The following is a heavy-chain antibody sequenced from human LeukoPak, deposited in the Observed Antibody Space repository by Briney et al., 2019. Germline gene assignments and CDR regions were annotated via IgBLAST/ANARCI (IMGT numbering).Heavy chain of an antibody. V-gene: IGHV1-2*02. D-gene: IGHD3-10*01. CDR1: GYTFTGYY. Sequence: GASVKVSCKASGYTFTGYYMHWVRQAPGQGLEWMGWINPNSGGTNYAQKFQGRVTMTRDTSISTAYMELSRLRSDDTAVYYCARLGYYGLGSYYLGSAPSNYWGQETLVTVSS. CDR3: ARLGYYGLGSYYLGSAPSNY. CDR2: INPNSGGT. J-gene: IGHJ4*02.